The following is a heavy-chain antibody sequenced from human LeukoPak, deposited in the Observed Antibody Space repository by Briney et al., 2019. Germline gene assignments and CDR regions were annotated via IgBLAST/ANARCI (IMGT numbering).Heavy chain of an antibody. CDR2: ISWNSDSI. V-gene: IGHV3-9*01. D-gene: IGHD4-17*01. J-gene: IGHJ4*02. CDR3: AKEAGVGYGESFDY. CDR1: GLIFNDYA. Sequence: AGGSLRLSCAASGLIFNDYAMHWVRQAPGKGLEWVSGISWNSDSIDYADSVKGRFTISRDNAKNSLYLQMNSLRAEDTALYYCAKEAGVGYGESFDYWGQGTLVTVSS.